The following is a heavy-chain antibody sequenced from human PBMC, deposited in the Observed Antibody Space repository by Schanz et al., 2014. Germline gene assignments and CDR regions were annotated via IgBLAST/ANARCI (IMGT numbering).Heavy chain of an antibody. CDR1: GYTFTSDS. V-gene: IGHV1-8*02. CDR2: MNPDSGNT. Sequence: QVQLVQSGAEVKKPGASVKVSCKASGYTFTSDSMHWVRQAPGQGLEWMGWMNPDSGNTGYAQKFQGRVTMTRNTSISTAYMELSSLRSEDTAVYYCASSGAGYSSSWDFDYWGQGTLVTVSS. CDR3: ASSGAGYSSSWDFDY. D-gene: IGHD6-13*01. J-gene: IGHJ4*02.